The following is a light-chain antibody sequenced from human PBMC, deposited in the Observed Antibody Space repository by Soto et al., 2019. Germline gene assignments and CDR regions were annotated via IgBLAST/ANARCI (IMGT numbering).Light chain of an antibody. CDR3: QTYNSARVT. Sequence: DIQMTQSPSSLSASVGDRVTITCRASQGISNSLAWYQQNAGKSPKLLIYAASSLQSGVPSRFSGSESGTDFSLTISSLQPEDVATYYCQTYNSARVTFGGGTKVEIK. J-gene: IGKJ4*01. CDR1: QGISNS. CDR2: AAS. V-gene: IGKV1-27*01.